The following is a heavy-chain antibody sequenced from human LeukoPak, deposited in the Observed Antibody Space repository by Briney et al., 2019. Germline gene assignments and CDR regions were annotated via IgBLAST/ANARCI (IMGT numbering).Heavy chain of an antibody. Sequence: GGSLRLSCAASGFTFSSYAMHWVRQAPGKGLEYVSAISSNGGSTYYANSVKGRFTISRDNFKNTLYLQMGSLRAEDMAVYYCARDARSGSGSYYLWFDYWGQGTLVTVSS. CDR1: GFTFSSYA. J-gene: IGHJ4*02. V-gene: IGHV3-64*01. CDR2: ISSNGGST. D-gene: IGHD1-26*01. CDR3: ARDARSGSGSYYLWFDY.